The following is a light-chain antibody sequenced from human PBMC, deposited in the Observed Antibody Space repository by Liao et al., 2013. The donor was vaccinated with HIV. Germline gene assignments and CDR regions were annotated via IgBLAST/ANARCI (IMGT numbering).Light chain of an antibody. Sequence: SYELTQPPSVSVAPGTTARITCGGINIGSKNVHWYQQKPGQAPLLLIYKDTERPSRIPERFSGSSSGTTVTLTISGVQAEDEADYYCLSADNSGPFVVFGGGAKLTVL. CDR1: IGSKN. J-gene: IGLJ2*01. CDR3: LSADNSGPFVV. V-gene: IGLV3-25*03. CDR2: KDT.